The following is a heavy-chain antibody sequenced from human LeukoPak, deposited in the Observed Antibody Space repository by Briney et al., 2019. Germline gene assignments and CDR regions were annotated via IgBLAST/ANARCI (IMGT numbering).Heavy chain of an antibody. D-gene: IGHD3-22*01. Sequence: GGSLRLSCAASGFTFRNYGMHWVRQAPGKGLEWVAVIWYDGSNKYYADSAKGQFTISRDNSKNTMYLQMNSVTAEDTAVYYCAKGLYDRSGYFVDWGQGTLVTVSS. CDR3: AKGLYDRSGYFVD. CDR1: GFTFRNYG. CDR2: IWYDGSNK. J-gene: IGHJ4*02. V-gene: IGHV3-33*06.